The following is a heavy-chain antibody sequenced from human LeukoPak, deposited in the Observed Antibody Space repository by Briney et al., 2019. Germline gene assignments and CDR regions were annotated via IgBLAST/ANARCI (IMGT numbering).Heavy chain of an antibody. V-gene: IGHV4-39*01. CDR1: GGSISSSSYY. CDR2: IYYSVST. Sequence: PSETLSLTCTVPGGSISSSSYYWGWIRQPPGKGLEWIGSIYYSVSTYYNPSLKSRVTISVDTSKNQFSLKPSSVTAADTAVYYRARRNGRDYYDSSGYPYFDYWGQGTLVTVSS. J-gene: IGHJ4*02. D-gene: IGHD3-22*01. CDR3: ARRNGRDYYDSSGYPYFDY.